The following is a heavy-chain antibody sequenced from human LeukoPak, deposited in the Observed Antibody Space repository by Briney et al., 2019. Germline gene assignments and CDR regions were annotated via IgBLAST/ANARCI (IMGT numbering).Heavy chain of an antibody. Sequence: SETLSLTCTVSGGSISSSSYYWGWIRQPPGKGLEGIGSIYYSGSTYYNPSLKSRGTISVDTSKNQFSLKLSSVTAADTAVYYCARLDSSGYYPQSYFDYWGQGTLVTVSS. CDR2: IYYSGST. J-gene: IGHJ4*02. V-gene: IGHV4-39*07. D-gene: IGHD3-22*01. CDR3: ARLDSSGYYPQSYFDY. CDR1: GGSISSSSYY.